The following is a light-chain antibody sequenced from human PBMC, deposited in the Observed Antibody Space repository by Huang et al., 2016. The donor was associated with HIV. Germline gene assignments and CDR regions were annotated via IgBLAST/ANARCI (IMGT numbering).Light chain of an antibody. Sequence: QLTQSPPSLSASVGDTIIISCRASQDIGTSLAWYQQKTGRAPKLLISGSSTFQTGVPSRFIGDSAGTFFTLFITGLQPEDFATYYCQQLHTYPITFGQGTRLDIK. V-gene: IGKV1-13*02. J-gene: IGKJ5*01. CDR2: GSS. CDR1: QDIGTS. CDR3: QQLHTYPIT.